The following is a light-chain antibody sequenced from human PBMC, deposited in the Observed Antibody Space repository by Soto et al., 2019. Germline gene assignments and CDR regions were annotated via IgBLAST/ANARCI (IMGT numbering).Light chain of an antibody. J-gene: IGKJ3*01. V-gene: IGKV1-39*01. Sequence: DIQMTQSPSSLSASVGDRVTITCRASQSITNSLNWYQHKPGKAPTLVVYAASSLQSGVPSRFSGSGSGTDFTLTISSLQPEDFASYFCQHGHSMPFTFGPGTKVDIK. CDR3: QHGHSMPFT. CDR1: QSITNS. CDR2: AAS.